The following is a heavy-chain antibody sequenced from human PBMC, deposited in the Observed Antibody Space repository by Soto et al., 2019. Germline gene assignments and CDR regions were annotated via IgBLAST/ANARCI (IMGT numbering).Heavy chain of an antibody. J-gene: IGHJ6*03. CDR2: ISSSSSTI. Sequence: PGGSLRLSCAASGFTFSIYSMNWVRQETGKGLEWVSYISSSSSTIYYADSVKGRFTISRDNAKNSLYLQMNSLRAEDTAVYYCARMGYYDFWSAYISEWKPLTYDYYYYMDVWGKGTTVTVSS. CDR1: GFTFSIYS. CDR3: ARMGYYDFWSAYISEWKPLTYDYYYYMDV. D-gene: IGHD3-3*01. V-gene: IGHV3-48*01.